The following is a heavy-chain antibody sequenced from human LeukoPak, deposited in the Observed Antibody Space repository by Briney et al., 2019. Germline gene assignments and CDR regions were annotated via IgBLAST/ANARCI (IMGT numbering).Heavy chain of an antibody. CDR3: ARTRYYYNSRSYGAPYYFDY. CDR1: GGSISSSSYY. D-gene: IGHD3-10*01. V-gene: IGHV4-39*01. J-gene: IGHJ4*02. CDR2: IYYSGST. Sequence: TSETLSLTCTVSGGSISSSSYYWGWIRQPPGKGLEWIGSIYYSGSTYYNPSLKSRVTISVDTSKNQFSLKLSSVTAADTAVYYCARTRYYYNSRSYGAPYYFDYWGQGTLVTVSS.